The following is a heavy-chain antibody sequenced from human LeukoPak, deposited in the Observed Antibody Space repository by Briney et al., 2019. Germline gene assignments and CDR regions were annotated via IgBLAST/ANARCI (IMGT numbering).Heavy chain of an antibody. D-gene: IGHD3-22*01. Sequence: PGGSLRLSCAASGFTFSSYAMSWVRQAPGEGLECVSAISGIGGSTYYADSVKGRFTISRGNSKTTLYLQMNSLRAEETAVYYCAKDARSLHYYDSSAAFDYWGQGTLVTVSS. CDR2: ISGIGGST. J-gene: IGHJ4*02. CDR3: AKDARSLHYYDSSAAFDY. V-gene: IGHV3-23*01. CDR1: GFTFSSYA.